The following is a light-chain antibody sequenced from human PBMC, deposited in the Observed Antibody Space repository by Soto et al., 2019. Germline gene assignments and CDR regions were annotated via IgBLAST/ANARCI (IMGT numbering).Light chain of an antibody. CDR1: QGIRNE. CDR2: AAS. J-gene: IGKJ1*01. CDR3: RKHNSYPWT. V-gene: IGKV1-17*01. Sequence: DIQMTQSPSSLSASVGDRVTITCRASQGIRNELCWYQQKPGKAPKRLIYAASSLQSGIPSRFSGSGSGTEFTLTISSLQQEDLAPYSGRKHNSYPWTFGQGTKAEIK.